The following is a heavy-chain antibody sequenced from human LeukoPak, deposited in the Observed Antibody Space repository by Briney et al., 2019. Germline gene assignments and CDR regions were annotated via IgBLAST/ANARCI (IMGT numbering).Heavy chain of an antibody. CDR1: GGSISTYY. Sequence: SETLSLTCTVSGGSISTYYWSWIRQPPGKGLEWIGLIYHSGITNYNPSLKSRVTISVDTSKNQFSLNLSSVTAADTAAYYCARDERSDTSGWHLGYWGQGTLVTVSS. V-gene: IGHV4-59*01. D-gene: IGHD6-19*01. CDR2: IYHSGIT. J-gene: IGHJ4*02. CDR3: ARDERSDTSGWHLGY.